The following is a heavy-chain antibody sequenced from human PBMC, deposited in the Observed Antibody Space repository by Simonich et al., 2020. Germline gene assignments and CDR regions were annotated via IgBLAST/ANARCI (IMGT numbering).Heavy chain of an antibody. V-gene: IGHV4-59*01. D-gene: IGHD2-15*01. CDR2: IYYSGST. CDR3: ARGGLYFDY. CDR1: GGSISSYY. J-gene: IGHJ4*02. Sequence: QVQLQESGPGLVKHSATLSLTCTVSGGSISSYYWSWIRQPPGKGLEWIGYIYYSGSTNYNPSLKSRVTISVDTSKNQFSLKLSSVTAADTAVYYCARGGLYFDYWGQGTLVTVSS.